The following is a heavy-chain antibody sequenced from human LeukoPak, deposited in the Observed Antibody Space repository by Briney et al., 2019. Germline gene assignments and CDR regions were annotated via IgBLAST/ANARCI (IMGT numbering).Heavy chain of an antibody. CDR2: ISSSSSYI. J-gene: IGHJ3*02. D-gene: IGHD5-12*01. V-gene: IGHV3-21*04. CDR3: AKDIDATPVDAFDI. CDR1: GFTFSSYS. Sequence: GGSLRLSCAASGFTFSSYSMNWVRQAPGKGLEWVSSISSSSSYIYYADSVKGRFTISRDNAKNSLYLQMNSLRAEDTALYYCAKDIDATPVDAFDIWGQGTMVTVSS.